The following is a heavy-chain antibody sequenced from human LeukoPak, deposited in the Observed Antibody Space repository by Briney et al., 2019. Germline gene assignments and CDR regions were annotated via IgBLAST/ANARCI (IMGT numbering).Heavy chain of an antibody. Sequence: PGGSLRLSCAASGFTFDDYAMHWVRQAPGKGLEWVSGISWNSGSIGYADSVKGRFTISRDNAKNSLYLQMNSLRAEDTALYYCAKGLGASAEDAFDFWGQGTMVTVSS. V-gene: IGHV3-9*01. D-gene: IGHD3-10*01. CDR2: ISWNSGSI. CDR1: GFTFDDYA. J-gene: IGHJ3*01. CDR3: AKGLGASAEDAFDF.